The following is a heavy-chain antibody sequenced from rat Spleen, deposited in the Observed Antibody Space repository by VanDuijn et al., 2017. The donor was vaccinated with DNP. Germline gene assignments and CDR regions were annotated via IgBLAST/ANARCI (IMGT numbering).Heavy chain of an antibody. CDR1: GYSITSDY. J-gene: IGHJ1*01. D-gene: IGHD1-11*01. CDR2: ISYSGYT. CDR3: ARWRDWFFDF. Sequence: EVYLQESGPGLVKPSQSLSLTCSVTGYSITSDYWAWIRKFPRNKMEWMGYISYSGYTIYNPSLKSRISITRDTSKNQFFLHLNSINTEDTATYYCARWRDWFFDFWGPGTVVTVSS. V-gene: IGHV3-1*01.